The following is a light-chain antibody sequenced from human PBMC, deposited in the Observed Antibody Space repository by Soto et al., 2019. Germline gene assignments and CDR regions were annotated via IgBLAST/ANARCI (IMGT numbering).Light chain of an antibody. CDR2: GVS. CDR3: QQYGSSPPLP. J-gene: IGKJ3*01. Sequence: EIVLTQSPGTLSLSPGERATLSCRTSQSTSNNYLAWYQQKPGQAPRLLIYGVSHRVAGTPDRFSGSGSGTDFTLTISRLEPEDFAMYYCQQYGSSPPLPFGPGTKVDIK. CDR1: QSTSNNY. V-gene: IGKV3-20*01.